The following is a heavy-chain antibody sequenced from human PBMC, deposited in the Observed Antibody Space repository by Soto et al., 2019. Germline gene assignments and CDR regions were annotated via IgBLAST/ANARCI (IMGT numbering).Heavy chain of an antibody. V-gene: IGHV5-51*01. CDR1: GYSFTSYW. CDR2: IYPGDSDT. CDR3: ARPREAGQYYYGVEV. Sequence: PGESLKISCKGAGYSFTSYWIGWVRQMPGKGLEWMGTIYPGDSDTRYSPSFQGQVNISADKSISTAYLPWSSLKASDTAMYYCARPREAGQYYYGVEVWGQGTTVTVSS. D-gene: IGHD6-19*01. J-gene: IGHJ6*02.